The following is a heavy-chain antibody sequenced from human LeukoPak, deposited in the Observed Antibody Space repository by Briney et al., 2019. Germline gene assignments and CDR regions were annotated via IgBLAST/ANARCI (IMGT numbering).Heavy chain of an antibody. CDR1: GFTFSSYA. CDR3: ARGTRGFDY. J-gene: IGHJ4*02. V-gene: IGHV3-64*01. Sequence: GGSLRLSCAASGFTFSSYAMHWVRQAPGKGLEYVSAISSNGGSTYYANSVKGRFTISRDNPKNTLYLQMGSLRAEDMAVYYCARGTRGFDYWGQGTLVTVSS. CDR2: ISSNGGST. D-gene: IGHD3-10*01.